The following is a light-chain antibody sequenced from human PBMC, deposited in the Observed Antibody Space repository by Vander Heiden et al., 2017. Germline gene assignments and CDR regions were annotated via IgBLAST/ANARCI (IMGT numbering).Light chain of an antibody. CDR2: AAS. J-gene: IGKJ2*02. V-gene: IGKV1-39*01. Sequence: DIQMTQSPSSLSASVGDRVTITCRASQSISSYLNWYQQKPGKAPKLLIYAASSLLSGVPSRFSGSASATDFTLTISMLQPEDFTTYYCHQSDTTPGTFGQGTKVEIK. CDR3: HQSDTTPGT. CDR1: QSISSY.